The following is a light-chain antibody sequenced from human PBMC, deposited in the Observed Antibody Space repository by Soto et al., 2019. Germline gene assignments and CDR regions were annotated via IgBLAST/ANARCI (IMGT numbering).Light chain of an antibody. V-gene: IGLV2-14*01. CDR3: SSFTNTITRYA. Sequence: QSVLTQPASVSGSPAQSITISCTGTSSDVGGYNYVSWFQHHPGKAPKLIIYEVSYRPSGVSNRFSGSKSGDTASLTISGLQAEDEADYYCSSFTNTITRYAFGTGTKVTVL. CDR1: SSDVGGYNY. J-gene: IGLJ1*01. CDR2: EVS.